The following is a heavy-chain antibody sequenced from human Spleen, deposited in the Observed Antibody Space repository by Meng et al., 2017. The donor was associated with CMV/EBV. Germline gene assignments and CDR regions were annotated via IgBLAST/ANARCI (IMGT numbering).Heavy chain of an antibody. CDR1: GYNFATYW. D-gene: IGHD3-10*01. Sequence: GESLMISCKGGGYNFATYWIAWVRQMSGKGLEWMGIIYPGDSYTRYNPSLQGQVTISADKSRSTAYLHWSSLTASDTARYYCARHAVFYYGSESHFDPWGQGTLVTVSS. J-gene: IGHJ5*02. CDR2: IYPGDSYT. CDR3: ARHAVFYYGSESHFDP. V-gene: IGHV5-51*01.